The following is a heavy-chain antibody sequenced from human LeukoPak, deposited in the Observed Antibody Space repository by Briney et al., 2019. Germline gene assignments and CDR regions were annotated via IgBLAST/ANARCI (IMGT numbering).Heavy chain of an antibody. Sequence: PGGSLRLSWAASGFTFSNYWISWVRQAPGEGLEWVAYIRQDGSEKQYVDSVEGRFTISRDHAKNSLYLQVNSVRAEDMAGFFCVRENLSGTSYWGQGTLVTVST. D-gene: IGHD3-10*01. J-gene: IGHJ4*02. CDR1: GFTFSNYW. CDR2: IRQDGSEK. V-gene: IGHV3-7*01. CDR3: VRENLSGTSY.